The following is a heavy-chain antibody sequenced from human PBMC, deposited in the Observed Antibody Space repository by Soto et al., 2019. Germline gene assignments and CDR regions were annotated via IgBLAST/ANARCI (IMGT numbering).Heavy chain of an antibody. V-gene: IGHV1-18*01. J-gene: IGHJ5*02. CDR3: ARALPYSSSGDA. Sequence: ASVKVSCKASGYTFTTYGISWVRQAPGQGLEWMGWISASNGNIYYGQKFQGRVTMTTDSFTSTAYMELSSLTSDDTAVYYCARALPYSSSGDAWGRGTLVTVSS. CDR1: GYTFTTYG. CDR2: ISASNGNI. D-gene: IGHD6-13*01.